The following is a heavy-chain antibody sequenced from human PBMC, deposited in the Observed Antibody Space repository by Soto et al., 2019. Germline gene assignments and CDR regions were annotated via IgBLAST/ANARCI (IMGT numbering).Heavy chain of an antibody. V-gene: IGHV1-8*01. Sequence: QVQLVQSGAEVKKPGPSVKVSCEASGYPFDSFDINWVRQAAGQGLEWMGWMKPDSGDTAVAQRFQDRIIMTRTTSTSTAYMELSRLTLDDSAVYFFVRQPEWVATPSDYYWGQGTLFTFSS. CDR3: VRQPEWVATPSDYY. CDR1: GYPFDSFD. D-gene: IGHD2-15*01. J-gene: IGHJ4*02. CDR2: MKPDSGDT.